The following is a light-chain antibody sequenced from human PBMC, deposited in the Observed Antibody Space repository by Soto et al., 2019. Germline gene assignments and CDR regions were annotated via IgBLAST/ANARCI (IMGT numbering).Light chain of an antibody. CDR1: QTVSDD. CDR3: QQYPDWPPIT. CDR2: GAS. J-gene: IGKJ3*01. V-gene: IGKV3-15*01. Sequence: ERVMTQSPATLFVSPGERATLSCRASQTVSDDLAWYQQKPGQAPRLLIYGASTRATDIPDRFSGGGSGTEFTLTISSLQSEDSPIYYCQQYPDWPPITVGPGTKVNI.